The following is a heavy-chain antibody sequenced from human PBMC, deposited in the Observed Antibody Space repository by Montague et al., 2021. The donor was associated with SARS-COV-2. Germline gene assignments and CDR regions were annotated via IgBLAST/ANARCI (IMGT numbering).Heavy chain of an antibody. J-gene: IGHJ5*02. V-gene: IGHV4-39*02. Sequence: SETLSLTCTVSAGSISTNSYYWAWIRQPPGKGLEWIGRISYSGSTYFNPSLESRLTMSVDTSKNPFSLKLSSVTAADTAVYYCARLWDFYGSGSYKNSWFDPWGQGTRVTVSS. CDR2: ISYSGST. D-gene: IGHD3-10*01. CDR1: AGSISTNSYY. CDR3: ARLWDFYGSGSYKNSWFDP.